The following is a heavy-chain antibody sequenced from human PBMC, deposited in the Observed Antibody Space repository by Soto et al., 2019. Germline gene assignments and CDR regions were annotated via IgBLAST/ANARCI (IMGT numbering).Heavy chain of an antibody. CDR2: IKHSGSS. Sequence: SETLSLTCAVYAGSFSHYCWNWIRQSPGKGLEWIGKIKHSGSSNYNPSLRSRVSISVDMSKNQFSLRLTSVTAADTAVYYCAKLMVCARGFDYWGQGTRVTVS. CDR1: AGSFSHYC. CDR3: AKLMVCARGFDY. D-gene: IGHD2-8*01. J-gene: IGHJ4*02. V-gene: IGHV4-34*01.